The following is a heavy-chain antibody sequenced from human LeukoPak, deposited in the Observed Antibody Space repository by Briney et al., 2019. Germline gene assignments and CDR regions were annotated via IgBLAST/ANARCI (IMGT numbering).Heavy chain of an antibody. CDR1: GGSISSGSYD. D-gene: IGHD3-10*01. CDR3: ARTYRGNWFDP. CDR2: VYTSGST. V-gene: IGHV4-61*02. J-gene: IGHJ5*02. Sequence: PSQTLSLTCTVSGGSISSGSYDWSWIRQPAGKGLEWIGRVYTSGSTNYNPTLECQVTKTVDTPQNLFSMKLRSMTAPDTAVYYCARTYRGNWFDPWGQGTLVTVSS.